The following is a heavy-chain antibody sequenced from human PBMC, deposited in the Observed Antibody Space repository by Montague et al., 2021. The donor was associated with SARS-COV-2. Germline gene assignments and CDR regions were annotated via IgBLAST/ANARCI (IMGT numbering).Heavy chain of an antibody. Sequence: SETLSLTCAVYGGSFSGYYWSWIRQPPGKGLEWIGEINHSGSTNYNPSLKNRVIISVDTSKNQFSLKLSSVTAADTAVYYCARGWRYGEYVKVDYWGQGTLVTVSS. CDR2: INHSGST. CDR1: GGSFSGYY. D-gene: IGHD4-17*01. J-gene: IGHJ4*02. CDR3: ARGWRYGEYVKVDY. V-gene: IGHV4-34*01.